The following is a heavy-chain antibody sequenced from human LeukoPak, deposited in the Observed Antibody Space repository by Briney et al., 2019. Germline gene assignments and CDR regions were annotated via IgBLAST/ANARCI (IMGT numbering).Heavy chain of an antibody. CDR1: GFTVSSNY. Sequence: GGSLRLSCAASGFTVSSNYMSWVRQAPAKGLERVSVIYSGGSTYYADSVKGRFTISRDNSKNTLYLQMNRLRAEDTAVYYCARTTGYCSGGSCYSGGYYYYYGMDVWGQGTTVTVSS. V-gene: IGHV3-66*01. CDR2: IYSGGST. D-gene: IGHD2-15*01. CDR3: ARTTGYCSGGSCYSGGYYYYYGMDV. J-gene: IGHJ6*02.